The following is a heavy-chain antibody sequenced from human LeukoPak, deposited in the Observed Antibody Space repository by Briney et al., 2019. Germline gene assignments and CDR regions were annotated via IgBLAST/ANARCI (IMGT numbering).Heavy chain of an antibody. Sequence: PGGSLRLSCAACGFTLSSYWMSWVRQAAGKGVEWVAKIKQDGSEKYYVESVKGRLTISRDNAKNSLYLQMNSLRADDTAVYYCARDRGYDILTGYFFDYWGQGTLVAVSS. CDR1: GFTLSSYW. CDR2: IKQDGSEK. V-gene: IGHV3-7*01. CDR3: ARDRGYDILTGYFFDY. J-gene: IGHJ4*02. D-gene: IGHD3-9*01.